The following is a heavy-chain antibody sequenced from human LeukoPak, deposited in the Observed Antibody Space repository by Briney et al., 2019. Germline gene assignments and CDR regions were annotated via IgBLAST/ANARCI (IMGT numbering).Heavy chain of an antibody. D-gene: IGHD3-9*01. CDR3: ARIGPLYDILTGRRRSRAFDI. CDR2: IYTSGST. Sequence: PSETLSLTCTVSGGSISSGSYYWSWIRQPAGKGLEWIGRIYTSGSTNYNPSLKSRVTISVDTSKNQFSLKLSSVTAADTAVYYCARIGPLYDILTGRRRSRAFDIWGQGTMVTVSS. J-gene: IGHJ3*02. V-gene: IGHV4-61*02. CDR1: GGSISSGSYY.